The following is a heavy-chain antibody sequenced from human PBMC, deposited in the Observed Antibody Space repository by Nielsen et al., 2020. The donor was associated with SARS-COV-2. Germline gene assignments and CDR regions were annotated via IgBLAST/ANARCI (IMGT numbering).Heavy chain of an antibody. CDR1: GFTFSSYA. J-gene: IGHJ4*02. CDR3: ASFRHSGWYRDY. V-gene: IGHV3-30-3*01. CDR2: ISYDGSNK. Sequence: GESLKISCAASGFTFSSYAMHWVRQAPGKGLEWVAVISYDGSNKYYADSVKGRFTISRDNAKNSLYLQMNSLRDEDTAVYYCASFRHSGWYRDYWGQGTLVTVSS. D-gene: IGHD6-19*01.